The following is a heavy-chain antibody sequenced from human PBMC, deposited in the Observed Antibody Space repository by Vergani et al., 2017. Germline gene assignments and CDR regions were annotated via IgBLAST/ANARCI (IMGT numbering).Heavy chain of an antibody. CDR2: ISSTSSYI. V-gene: IGHV3-21*01. J-gene: IGHJ6*03. CDR1: GFTFSSYS. Sequence: EVQLVESGGGLVKPGGSLRLSCAASGFTFSSYSMNWVRQAPGKGLEWVSSISSTSSYIYYADSMKGRFTISRDNARNSLYLQMNSLRAEDTAVYYCARGSFPYYYYMDVWGKGTTVTVSS. D-gene: IGHD2-15*01. CDR3: ARGSFPYYYYMDV.